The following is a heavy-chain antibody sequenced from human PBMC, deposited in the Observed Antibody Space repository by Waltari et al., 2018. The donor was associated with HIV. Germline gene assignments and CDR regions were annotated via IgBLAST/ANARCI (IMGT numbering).Heavy chain of an antibody. Sequence: QLQLQESGPGLVKPSETLSLTCTVSGGSISSSSYYWGWIRQPPGKGLVWIGSIYYSGSTYYTPSLKSRVTISVDTSKNQFSMKLSSVTAAGTAVYYCARAVQGYCSGGSCENYFDYWGQGTLVTVSS. CDR1: GGSISSSSYY. CDR2: IYYSGST. V-gene: IGHV4-39*01. CDR3: ARAVQGYCSGGSCENYFDY. J-gene: IGHJ4*02. D-gene: IGHD2-15*01.